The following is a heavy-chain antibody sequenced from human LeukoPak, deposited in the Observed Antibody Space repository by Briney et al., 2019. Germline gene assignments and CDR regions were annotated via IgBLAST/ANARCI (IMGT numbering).Heavy chain of an antibody. CDR1: GGSISSSSYY. V-gene: IGHV4-39*07. Sequence: SETLSLTRTVSGGSISSSSYYWGWIHQPPGKGPEWIGGIYYSGSTYYNPSLKSRVTISVDTSKNQFSLKLSSVTAADTAVYYCAREGALVGATNYWGQGTLVTVSS. CDR3: AREGALVGATNY. J-gene: IGHJ4*02. CDR2: IYYSGST. D-gene: IGHD1-26*01.